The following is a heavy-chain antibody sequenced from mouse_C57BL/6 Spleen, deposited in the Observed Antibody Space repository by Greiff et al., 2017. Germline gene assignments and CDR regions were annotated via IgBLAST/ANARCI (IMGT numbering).Heavy chain of an antibody. CDR3: TRRCDYLDY. J-gene: IGHJ2*01. Sequence: QVQLQQSGAELVKPGASVKLSCQASGYTFNSYRMHWVKQRPGQGLEWIGMIHPNSGSTNYNEKFKSKATLTVDTSSSTAYMQLSSLTSADSAVYYCTRRCDYLDYWGQGTTLTVSS. V-gene: IGHV1-64*01. CDR2: IHPNSGST. CDR1: GYTFNSYR.